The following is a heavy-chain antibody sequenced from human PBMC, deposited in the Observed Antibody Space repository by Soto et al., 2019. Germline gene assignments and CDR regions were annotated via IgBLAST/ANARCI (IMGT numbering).Heavy chain of an antibody. CDR2: IWYDGSNK. CDR1: GFTFSSYG. Sequence: GGSLRLSCAASGFTFSSYGMHWVRQAPGKGLEWVAVIWYDGSNKYYADSVKGRFTISRDNSKNTLYLQMNSLRAEDTAVYYCARDPYCSSTSCMNWFDPWGQGTLVTVSS. V-gene: IGHV3-33*01. J-gene: IGHJ5*02. CDR3: ARDPYCSSTSCMNWFDP. D-gene: IGHD2-2*01.